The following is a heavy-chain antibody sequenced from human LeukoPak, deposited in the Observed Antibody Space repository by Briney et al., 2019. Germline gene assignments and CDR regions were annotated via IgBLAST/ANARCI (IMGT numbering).Heavy chain of an antibody. V-gene: IGHV4-59*01. CDR2: IYYSGST. CDR1: GGSISSYY. Sequence: SETLSLTCTVSGGSISSYYWSWIRQPPGKGLEWIGYIYYSGSTSYKPSLKSRVTISVDTSKNQFSLKLRSVTAADTAVYYCARCGSGWYRGAFDIWGQGTMVTVSS. CDR3: ARCGSGWYRGAFDI. J-gene: IGHJ3*02. D-gene: IGHD6-19*01.